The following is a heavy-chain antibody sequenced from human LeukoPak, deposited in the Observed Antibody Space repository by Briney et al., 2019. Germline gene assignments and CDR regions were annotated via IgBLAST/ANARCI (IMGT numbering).Heavy chain of an antibody. V-gene: IGHV3-7*01. CDR1: GFTFSSYW. J-gene: IGHJ4*02. D-gene: IGHD3-22*01. Sequence: GGSLRLSCAASGFTFSSYWMSWVRQAPGKGLEWVANIKQDGSEKYYVDSVKGRFTISRDNAKNSLYLQMNSLRAEDTAVYYCAKPLTTYYYDSSGSCFDYWGQGTLVTVSS. CDR3: AKPLTTYYYDSSGSCFDY. CDR2: IKQDGSEK.